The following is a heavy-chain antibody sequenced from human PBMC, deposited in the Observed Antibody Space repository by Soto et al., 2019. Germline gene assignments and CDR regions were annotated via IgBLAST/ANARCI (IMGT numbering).Heavy chain of an antibody. CDR1: GFTPGNNA. D-gene: IGHD1-26*01. CDR3: AREWSPAYFDY. V-gene: IGHV3-33*01. J-gene: IGHJ4*02. Sequence: QVQLVESGGGVVQPGRSLRLSCAASGFTPGNNARNGAGQPPARGLGGVAVIWFDGSNKNYGDSVKGRFTISGDNSKNSLYLQMNSLRAEDTAVYYCAREWSPAYFDYWGQGTLVTVSS. CDR2: IWFDGSNK.